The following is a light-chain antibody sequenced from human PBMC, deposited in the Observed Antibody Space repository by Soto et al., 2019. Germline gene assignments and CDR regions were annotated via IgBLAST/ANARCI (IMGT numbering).Light chain of an antibody. V-gene: IGKV3-15*01. CDR3: QQYSDWPPWT. Sequence: EIVMTQSPATLSLSPGERATLSCRASQSVSSNLAWYQQKPGQTPRLLIYDAYTRATGIPARFSGSGSGTEFTLTISSLQSEDFAVYYCQQYSDWPPWTFGQGTKVEIK. CDR2: DAY. J-gene: IGKJ1*01. CDR1: QSVSSN.